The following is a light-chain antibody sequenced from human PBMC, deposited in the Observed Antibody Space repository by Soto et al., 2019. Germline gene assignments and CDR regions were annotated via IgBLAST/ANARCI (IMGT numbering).Light chain of an antibody. CDR1: QSISTF. Sequence: DIKMTQSPSSLCASVGDSVTITCRASQSISTFVNWYQQKPGKAPNLLMNAASGLQRLVPSMFSGSGSGTDFTLTSSSLQPADFATYYCQHSYRTPSTFGQGTRLDIK. V-gene: IGKV1-39*01. CDR3: QHSYRTPST. J-gene: IGKJ5*01. CDR2: AAS.